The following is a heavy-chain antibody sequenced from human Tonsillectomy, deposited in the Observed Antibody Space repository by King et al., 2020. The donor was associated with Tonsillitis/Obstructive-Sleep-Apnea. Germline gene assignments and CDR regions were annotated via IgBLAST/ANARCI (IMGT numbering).Heavy chain of an antibody. CDR2: INPSGGST. V-gene: IGHV1-46*01. CDR3: ARPPGGFWSGYSRAPLGY. Sequence: VQLVQSGAEVKKPGASVKISCKASVYTFTSYYIHWVRQAPGQGLDWMGIINPSGGSTSYAQKCQGRVTMTRDTSTSTVYMELSSLRSEDTAVYYCARPPGGFWSGYSRAPLGYWGQGTLVTVSS. J-gene: IGHJ4*02. CDR1: VYTFTSYY. D-gene: IGHD3-3*01.